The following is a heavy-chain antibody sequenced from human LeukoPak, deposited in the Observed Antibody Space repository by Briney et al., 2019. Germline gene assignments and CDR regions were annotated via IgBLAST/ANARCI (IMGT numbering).Heavy chain of an antibody. CDR3: ARVGWSGYLYYMDV. Sequence: GGSLRLSCAASGFTFSSYWMSWVRQAPGKGLEWVSAINWNGGSTGYAGSVEGRFTISRDNAKNSLYLQMNSLRVEDTALYYCARVGWSGYLYYMDVWGKGTTVTVS. J-gene: IGHJ6*03. CDR1: GFTFSSYW. CDR2: INWNGGST. D-gene: IGHD3-3*01. V-gene: IGHV3-20*04.